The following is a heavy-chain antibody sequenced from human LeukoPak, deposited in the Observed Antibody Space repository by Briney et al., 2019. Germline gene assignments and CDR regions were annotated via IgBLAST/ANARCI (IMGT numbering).Heavy chain of an antibody. CDR3: ARPGARQRAYYFDY. J-gene: IGHJ4*02. V-gene: IGHV3-74*01. CDR1: GFTFSNYW. CDR2: IKSDGSTT. D-gene: IGHD1-1*01. Sequence: PGGSLRLSCAASGFTFSNYWMYWVRQAPGKGLVWVSRIKSDGSTTNYADSVKGRFTISRDNAKNVLYLQMNSLRAEDTAVYYCARPGARQRAYYFDYWGQGTLVTVSS.